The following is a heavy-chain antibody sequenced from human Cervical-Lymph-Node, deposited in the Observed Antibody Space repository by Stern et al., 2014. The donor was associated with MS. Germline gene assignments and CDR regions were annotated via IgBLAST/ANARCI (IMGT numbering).Heavy chain of an antibody. Sequence: QVQLVQSGPEVKKPGASVKVSCKTSGYTFTSFGISWVRRAPGQGLEWMGWISGYNGNTKYSQKFQGRVTLTTDTSTNTAHMDLTSLRYDDTAIYYCARGPYCSSTSCYTNGYYFYGMDVWGQGTTVTVSS. J-gene: IGHJ6*02. CDR2: ISGYNGNT. CDR3: ARGPYCSSTSCYTNGYYFYGMDV. V-gene: IGHV1-18*01. D-gene: IGHD2-2*02. CDR1: GYTFTSFG.